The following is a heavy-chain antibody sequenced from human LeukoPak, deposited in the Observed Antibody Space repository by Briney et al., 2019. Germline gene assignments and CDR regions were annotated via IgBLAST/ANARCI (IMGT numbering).Heavy chain of an antibody. D-gene: IGHD2-2*02. Sequence: SETLSLTCVVYGGSFSGYYWSWIRQPPGKGLEWIGEINHSGSTNYNPSLKSRVTISVDTSKNQFSLKLSSVTAADTAVYYCARGGCSSTSCYSLSYYFDYWGQGTLVTVSS. V-gene: IGHV4-34*01. CDR2: INHSGST. CDR1: GGSFSGYY. J-gene: IGHJ4*02. CDR3: ARGGCSSTSCYSLSYYFDY.